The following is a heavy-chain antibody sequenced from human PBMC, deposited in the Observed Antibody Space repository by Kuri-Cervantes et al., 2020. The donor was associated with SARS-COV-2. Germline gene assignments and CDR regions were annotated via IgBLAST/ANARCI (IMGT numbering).Heavy chain of an antibody. CDR2: ISSTGGSS. J-gene: IGHJ3*02. CDR1: PLTFSTYA. D-gene: IGHD3-22*01. Sequence: GESLKISCAASPLTFSTYAMTWVRQAPGKGLEWVAGISSTGGSSYYADSVKGRFTISRDNSKNTLYLQMSSLRAEDTAVYYCVKEAMIGYAFDIWGQGTMVTVSS. CDR3: VKEAMIGYAFDI. V-gene: IGHV3-23*01.